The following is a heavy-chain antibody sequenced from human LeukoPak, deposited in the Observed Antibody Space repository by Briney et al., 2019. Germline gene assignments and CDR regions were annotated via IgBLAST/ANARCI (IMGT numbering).Heavy chain of an antibody. CDR3: ARVPARRVVTTPTYFDY. CDR1: GGSISGYY. V-gene: IGHV4-59*01. J-gene: IGHJ4*01. CDR2: IYYTGST. Sequence: SETLSLTCTVSGGSISGYYWSWIRQSPGKGLESLGYIYYTGSTNYNPSLKSRVTMSVDTSNNQFSLRLSSVTAADTAVYYCARVPARRVVTTPTYFDYWGQGTLVTVSS. D-gene: IGHD2-21*02.